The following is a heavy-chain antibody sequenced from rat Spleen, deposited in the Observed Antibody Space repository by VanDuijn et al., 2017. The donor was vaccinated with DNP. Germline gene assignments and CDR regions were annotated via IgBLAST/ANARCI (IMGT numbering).Heavy chain of an antibody. CDR3: TRQLTYYGHRRLDY. J-gene: IGHJ2*01. CDR2: ITYEGSDT. Sequence: EVQLVESGGGLIQPGRSLKLSCAVSGFTFSNYGMHWLRQAPKQGLEWVASITYEGSDTYYGDSVKGRFTISRDNAESVLYLQMNSLRSEDTATYYCTRQLTYYGHRRLDYWGQGVMVTVSS. D-gene: IGHD1-6*01. V-gene: IGHV5-22*01. CDR1: GFTFSNYG.